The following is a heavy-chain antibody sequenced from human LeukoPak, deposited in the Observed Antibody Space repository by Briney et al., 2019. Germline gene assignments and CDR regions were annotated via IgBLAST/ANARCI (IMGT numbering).Heavy chain of an antibody. CDR3: AREAAAGRDRPLYFDY. V-gene: IGHV4-59*08. D-gene: IGHD6-13*01. CDR1: GGSISSYY. CDR2: IYYSGST. J-gene: IGHJ4*02. Sequence: PETLSLTCTVSGGSISSYYWSWIRQPPGKGLEWIGYIYYSGSTSYNPSPKSRVTISVDTSKNQFSLKLSSVTAADTAVYYCAREAAAGRDRPLYFDYWGQGTLVTVSS.